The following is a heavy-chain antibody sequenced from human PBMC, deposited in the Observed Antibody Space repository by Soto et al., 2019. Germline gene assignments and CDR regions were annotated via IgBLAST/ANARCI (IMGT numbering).Heavy chain of an antibody. V-gene: IGHV4-28*01. CDR2: IYYSGST. D-gene: IGHD6-13*01. CDR1: GYSISSSNW. J-gene: IGHJ6*03. CDR3: ARVPIADREYYYYYYYMDV. Sequence: SETLSLTCAVSGYSISSSNWWGWIRQPPGKRMEWIGYIYYSGSTYYNPSLKSRVTMSVDTSKNQFSLKLSSVTAVDTAVYYCARVPIADREYYYYYYYMDVWGKGTTVTV.